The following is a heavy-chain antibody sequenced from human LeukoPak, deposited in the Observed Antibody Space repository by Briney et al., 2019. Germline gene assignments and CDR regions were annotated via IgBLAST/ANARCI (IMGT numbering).Heavy chain of an antibody. CDR1: GGSISSSSYY. CDR2: IYYSGST. V-gene: IGHV4-39*07. J-gene: IGHJ4*02. CDR3: ARDRVTTGTYYFDY. Sequence: SETLSLTCTVSGGSISSSSYYWGWIRQPPGKGLEWIGSIYYSGSTYYNPSLKSRVTISVDTSKNQFSLKLSSVTVADTAVYYCARDRVTTGTYYFDYWGQGTLVTVSS. D-gene: IGHD4-11*01.